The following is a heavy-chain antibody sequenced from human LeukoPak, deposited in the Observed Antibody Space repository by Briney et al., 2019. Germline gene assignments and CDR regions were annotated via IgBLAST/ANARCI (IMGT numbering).Heavy chain of an antibody. CDR2: ISNSSSTI. J-gene: IGHJ6*04. Sequence: PGGSLRLSCAASGFTFSSYSMNWVRQAPGKGLEWVSYISNSSSTIYYADSVKGRFTISRDNAKNSLYLQMNSLRAEDTAVYYCARVFCSSTSCPLDVWGKGTTVTVSS. D-gene: IGHD2-2*01. V-gene: IGHV3-48*04. CDR3: ARVFCSSTSCPLDV. CDR1: GFTFSSYS.